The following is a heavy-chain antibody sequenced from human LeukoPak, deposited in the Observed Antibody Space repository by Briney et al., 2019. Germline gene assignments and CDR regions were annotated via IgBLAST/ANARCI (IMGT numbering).Heavy chain of an antibody. CDR2: IKDDGSEI. V-gene: IGHV3-7*01. CDR3: ARDGYSFGHDFDY. J-gene: IGHJ4*02. D-gene: IGHD5-18*01. Sequence: GGSLRLSCAASKFTFSRFWMSWVRQAPGKGLEWVANIKDDGSEIYFADSVRDRITISRDNVKNSLYLQMNSLRGEDTAVYYCARDGYSFGHDFDYWGQGTLVTVSS. CDR1: KFTFSRFW.